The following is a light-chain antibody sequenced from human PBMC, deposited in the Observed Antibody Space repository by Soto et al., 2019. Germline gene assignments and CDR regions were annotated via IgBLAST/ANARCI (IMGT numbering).Light chain of an antibody. V-gene: IGLV1-51*01. Sequence: QSVLTQPPLLSAAPGQSVTISCSGNSSNIGNNYVAWYQLLPGTAPKLLIYDTYKRPLGIPDRFSASKSGTSATLAITGLQAADEADYYCGAWDGRLGGVFGGGTKLTVL. CDR3: GAWDGRLGGV. CDR1: SSNIGNNY. CDR2: DTY. J-gene: IGLJ2*01.